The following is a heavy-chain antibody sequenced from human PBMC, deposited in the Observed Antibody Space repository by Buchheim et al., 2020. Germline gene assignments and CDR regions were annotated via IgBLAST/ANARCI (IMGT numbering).Heavy chain of an antibody. Sequence: EMQLVESGGVVVQPGGSLRLSCAASGFTFDDYAMHWVRQAPGKGLEWVSLISWDGGSTYYADSVKGRFTISRDNSKNSLYLQMNSPRAEDTALYYCAKGLLGYCSSTSCPPDYGMDVWGQGTT. CDR1: GFTFDDYA. D-gene: IGHD2-2*01. CDR3: AKGLLGYCSSTSCPPDYGMDV. V-gene: IGHV3-43D*04. CDR2: ISWDGGST. J-gene: IGHJ6*02.